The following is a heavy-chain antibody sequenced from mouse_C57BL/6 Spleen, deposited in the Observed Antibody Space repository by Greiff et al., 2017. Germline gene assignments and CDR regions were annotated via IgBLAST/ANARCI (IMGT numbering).Heavy chain of an antibody. CDR3: AREYYFDD. CDR1: GSTFTSYT. V-gene: IGHV1-4*01. CDR2: LTPSSGYT. J-gene: IGHJ2*01. Sequence: VQLQESGAELARPGASVKLSCKASGSTFTSYTMHWVKPRPGQGLAWIGYLTPSSGYTKYTQKFKDKATLTADKSSSTAYMQLSSLASEDSAVYYCAREYYFDDWGQGTTRTVSS.